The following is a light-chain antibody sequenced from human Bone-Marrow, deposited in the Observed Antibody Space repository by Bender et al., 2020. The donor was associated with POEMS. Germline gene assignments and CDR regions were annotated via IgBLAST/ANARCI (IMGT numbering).Light chain of an antibody. J-gene: IGLJ3*02. CDR2: DVH. Sequence: QSALTQPRSVSGSPGQSITISCTATGSDFGDYKSVYWYQQQPGKPPKLIIFDVHVRPSEISHRFSGSKSGNTASLTISGLQADDEADYYCCSYPGSYTWVFGGGTKLTVL. CDR3: CSYPGSYTWV. CDR1: GSDFGDYKS. V-gene: IGLV2-11*01.